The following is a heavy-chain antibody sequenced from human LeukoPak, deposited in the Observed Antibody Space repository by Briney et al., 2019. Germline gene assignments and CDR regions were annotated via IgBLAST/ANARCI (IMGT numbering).Heavy chain of an antibody. CDR1: GGSFSGYY. CDR2: IYYSGST. Sequence: PSETLSLTCAVYGGSFSGYYWSWIRQHPGKGLEWIGYIYYSGSTYYNPSLKSRVTISVDTSKNQFSLKLSSVTAADTAVYYCARGITRGQWLVLVYFDYWGQGTLVTVSS. V-gene: IGHV4-31*11. D-gene: IGHD6-19*01. CDR3: ARGITRGQWLVLVYFDY. J-gene: IGHJ4*02.